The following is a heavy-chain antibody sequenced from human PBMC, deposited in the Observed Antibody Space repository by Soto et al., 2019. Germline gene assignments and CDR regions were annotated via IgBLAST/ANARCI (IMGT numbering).Heavy chain of an antibody. J-gene: IGHJ2*01. CDR2: ISGSGGST. D-gene: IGHD4-17*01. CDR3: AKEYYGDYVLPQLWYFDL. Sequence: EVQLLESGGGLVQPGGSLRLSCAASGFTFSSYAMSWVRQAPGKGLEWVSAISGSGGSTYYADSAKGRFTISRDNSKNTLNLQMNSLRAEDTAVYYCAKEYYGDYVLPQLWYFDLWGRGTLVTVSS. CDR1: GFTFSSYA. V-gene: IGHV3-23*01.